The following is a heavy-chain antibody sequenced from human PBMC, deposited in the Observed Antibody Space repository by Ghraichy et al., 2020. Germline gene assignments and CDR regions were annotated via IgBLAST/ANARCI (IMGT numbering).Heavy chain of an antibody. Sequence: SETLSLTCTVSGGSINSDYWSWIRQPPGKGLEQIGYIHHSGTTIYNPSLQSRVTISVDTSKNQFSLNLRSVTAADTAVYYCARLGGSGTNPPYDKWGQGILVTDXS. J-gene: IGHJ4*02. CDR1: GGSINSDY. CDR2: IHHSGTT. V-gene: IGHV4-59*01. CDR3: ARLGGSGTNPPYDK. D-gene: IGHD3-10*01.